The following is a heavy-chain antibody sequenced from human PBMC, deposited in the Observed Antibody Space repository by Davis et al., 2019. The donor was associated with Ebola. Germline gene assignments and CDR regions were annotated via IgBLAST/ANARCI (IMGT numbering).Heavy chain of an antibody. V-gene: IGHV3-48*02. CDR1: GFTFSSYA. Sequence: GESLKISCAASGFTFSSYAMSWVRQAPGKGLEWVSYISSSSSTIYYADSVKGRFTISRDNAKNSLYLQMNSLRDEDTAVYYCARDEYCSSTSCLIDAFDIWGQGTMVTVSS. J-gene: IGHJ3*02. CDR2: ISSSSSTI. D-gene: IGHD2-2*01. CDR3: ARDEYCSSTSCLIDAFDI.